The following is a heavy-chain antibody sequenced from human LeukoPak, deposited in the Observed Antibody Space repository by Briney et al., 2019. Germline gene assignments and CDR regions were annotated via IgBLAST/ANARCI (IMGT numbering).Heavy chain of an antibody. Sequence: SETLSLTCTVSGGFIGSSSSYWGWIRQPPGKGLEWIGSMYYSGSTYYNPSLKSRVTISVDTSKNQFSLKLTSVTAADTAVYYCARHVRFVVELDYWGQGTLVTVSS. CDR2: MYYSGST. CDR3: ARHVRFVVELDY. D-gene: IGHD1-1*01. V-gene: IGHV4-39*01. J-gene: IGHJ4*02. CDR1: GGFIGSSSSY.